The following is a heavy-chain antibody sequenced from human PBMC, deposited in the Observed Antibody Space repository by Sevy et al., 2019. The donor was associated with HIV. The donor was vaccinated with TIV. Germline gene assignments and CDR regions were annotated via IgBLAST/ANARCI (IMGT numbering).Heavy chain of an antibody. CDR2: IWYDGSKK. J-gene: IGHJ6*02. Sequence: GGSLRLSCAASGFTFSSYGMHWVRQAPGKGLEWVAVIWYDGSKKYYADSVKGRVTISRDNSKDTPYLEMNSLRAEDTAVYYCAIVEGGIVVVVAVHYYYGMDVWGQGTTVTVSS. D-gene: IGHD2-15*01. CDR3: AIVEGGIVVVVAVHYYYGMDV. CDR1: GFTFSSYG. V-gene: IGHV3-33*01.